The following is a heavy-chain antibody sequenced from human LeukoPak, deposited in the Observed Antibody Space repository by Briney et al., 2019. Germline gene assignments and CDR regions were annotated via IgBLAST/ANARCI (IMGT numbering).Heavy chain of an antibody. CDR3: ARDNILTGYSDY. CDR1: GFTFSSYW. D-gene: IGHD3-9*01. CDR2: INSDGSST. Sequence: GVLRLSCAASGFTFSSYWMHWVRQAPGKGLVWVSRINSDGSSTSYADSVKGRFTISRDNAKNTLYLQMNSLRAEDTAVYYCARDNILTGYSDYWGQGTLVTVSS. J-gene: IGHJ4*02. V-gene: IGHV3-74*01.